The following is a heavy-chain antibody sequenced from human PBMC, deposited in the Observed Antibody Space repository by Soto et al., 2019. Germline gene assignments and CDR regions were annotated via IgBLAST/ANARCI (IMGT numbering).Heavy chain of an antibody. J-gene: IGHJ6*02. Sequence: PSETLSLTFSVSGYSVTSSDYYWAWIRQPPGKGMELIGSMFYSGLTYYNPSLKSRVTLSVDTSKKQFSVRLNSVTAADTAVYYCAPLSVSRSGPYRXHVWGQGTTVTXS. CDR2: MFYSGLT. V-gene: IGHV4-39*01. CDR3: APLSVSRSGPYRXHV. D-gene: IGHD2-15*01. CDR1: GYSVTSSDYY.